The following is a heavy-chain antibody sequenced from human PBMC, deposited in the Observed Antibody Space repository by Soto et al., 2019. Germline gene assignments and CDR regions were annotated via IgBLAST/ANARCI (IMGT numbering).Heavy chain of an antibody. Sequence: GGSLRLSCAASGFTFSSYSMNWVRQAPGKGLEWVSSFSSSSSYIYYADSVKGRFTISRDNAKNSLYLQMNSLRAEDTAVYYCARSQQFGLGYCSGGSCPGAPFDHWGQGTLVTVSS. V-gene: IGHV3-21*01. D-gene: IGHD2-15*01. CDR2: FSSSSSYI. CDR1: GFTFSSYS. J-gene: IGHJ4*02. CDR3: ARSQQFGLGYCSGGSCPGAPFDH.